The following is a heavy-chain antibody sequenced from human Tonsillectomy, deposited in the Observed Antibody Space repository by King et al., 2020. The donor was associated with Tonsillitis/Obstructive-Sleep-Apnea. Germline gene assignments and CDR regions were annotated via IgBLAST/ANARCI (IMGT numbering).Heavy chain of an antibody. CDR3: AHRSDSNYGFDY. Sequence: TLKESGPTLVKPTQTLTLTCTFSGFSLSTSGVGVGWIRQPPGKALEWLALIYCDDDKRYSPSLKSRLTITKDTSKNQVVLTMTNMDPVDTATYYCAHRSDSNYGFDYWGQGTLVTVSS. J-gene: IGHJ4*02. CDR1: GFSLSTSGVG. V-gene: IGHV2-5*02. CDR2: IYCDDDK. D-gene: IGHD4-11*01.